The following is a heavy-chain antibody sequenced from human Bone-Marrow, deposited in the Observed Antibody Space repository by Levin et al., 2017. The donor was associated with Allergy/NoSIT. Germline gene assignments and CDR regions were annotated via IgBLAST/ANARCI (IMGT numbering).Heavy chain of an antibody. CDR1: GGSFSSGGYS. CDR3: ARGLSWGDYHYFDR. D-gene: IGHD4-17*01. Sequence: PSETLSLTCAVSGGSFSSGGYSWTWIRQPPGKRLEWIGYSYNSGTTYYNPSLESRVTISLDRPKNQFSLKLSSVTAADTAVYYCARGLSWGDYHYFDRWGQGTLVTVSS. V-gene: IGHV4-30-2*01. J-gene: IGHJ5*02. CDR2: SYNSGTT.